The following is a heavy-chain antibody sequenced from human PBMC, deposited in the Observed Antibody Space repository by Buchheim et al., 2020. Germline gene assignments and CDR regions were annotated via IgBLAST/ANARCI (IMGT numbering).Heavy chain of an antibody. CDR2: IDISGANT. CDR1: TFTFSNHA. J-gene: IGHJ4*02. V-gene: IGHV3-23*04. CDR3: AQELRPNDS. Sequence: LLVESGGALVQPGGSLRLSCAASTFTFSNHAMTWVRQAPGKGLEWGASIDISGANTYYADSVRGRFSISRDNSKNTLYLQLTSLRPDDTALYYCAQELRPNDSWGPGTL.